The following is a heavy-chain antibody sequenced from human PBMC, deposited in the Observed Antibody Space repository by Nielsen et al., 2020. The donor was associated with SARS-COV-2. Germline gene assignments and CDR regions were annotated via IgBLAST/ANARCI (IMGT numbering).Heavy chain of an antibody. CDR2: INPNSGGT. J-gene: IGHJ5*02. CDR3: ARGRTLVDCSGGSCPFDP. V-gene: IGHV1-2*04. D-gene: IGHD2-15*01. Sequence: ASVKVSCKASGYTFTGYYMHWARQAPGQGLEWMGWINPNSGGTNYAQKFQGWVTMTRDTSISTAYMELSRLRSDDTAVYYCARGRTLVDCSGGSCPFDPWGQGTLVTVSS. CDR1: GYTFTGYY.